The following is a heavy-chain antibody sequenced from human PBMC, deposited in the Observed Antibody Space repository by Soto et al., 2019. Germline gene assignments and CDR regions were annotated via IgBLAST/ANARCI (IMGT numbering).Heavy chain of an antibody. CDR1: GYTFTGNY. J-gene: IGHJ3*02. CDR3: ARGRGAVLRYFDWPNDAFDI. CDR2: INPNSGGT. Sequence: ASVKVSCKASGYTFTGNYMHWVRQAPGQGLEWMGWINPNSGGTNYAQKFQGWVTMTRDTSISTAYMELSRLRSDDTAVYYCARGRGAVLRYFDWPNDAFDICGQGTMVTVSS. V-gene: IGHV1-2*04. D-gene: IGHD3-9*01.